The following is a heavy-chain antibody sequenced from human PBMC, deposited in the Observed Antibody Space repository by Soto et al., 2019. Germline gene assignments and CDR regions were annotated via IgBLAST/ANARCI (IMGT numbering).Heavy chain of an antibody. CDR3: ATTFHGILSGRPQFHAFDL. CDR2: FDPEDGET. Sequence: QVQLVQSGAEVKKPGASVKVSCKVSGYTLTELSMHWVRQAPGKGLEWMGGFDPEDGETIYAQKFQGRVTMTEDTSNDRDNRELSSLRSEDTAVYYCATTFHGILSGRPQFHAFDLWGQGTMVTVSS. D-gene: IGHD3-9*01. CDR1: GYTLTELS. J-gene: IGHJ3*01. V-gene: IGHV1-24*01.